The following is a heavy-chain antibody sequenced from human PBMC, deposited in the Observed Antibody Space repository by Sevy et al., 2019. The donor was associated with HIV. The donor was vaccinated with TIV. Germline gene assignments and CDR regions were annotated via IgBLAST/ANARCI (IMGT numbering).Heavy chain of an antibody. Sequence: ASVKVSCKASGYTFTDYYIQWVRQAPGQGLEWMGWINPHIGGTNFAQKFQGRVTMTRDTSISTAYLDLSRLRSDDTAIYYCARGDSLVVPPATVDYWGQGTLVTVSS. CDR3: ARGDSLVVPPATVDY. D-gene: IGHD2-2*01. CDR1: GYTFTDYY. J-gene: IGHJ4*02. CDR2: INPHIGGT. V-gene: IGHV1-2*02.